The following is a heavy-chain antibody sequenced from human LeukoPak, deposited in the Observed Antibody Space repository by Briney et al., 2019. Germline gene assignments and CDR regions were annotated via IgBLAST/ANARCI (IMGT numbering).Heavy chain of an antibody. CDR2: IHISGST. V-gene: IGHV4-4*07. CDR3: ARDYYDNSVDFPFDR. D-gene: IGHD3-22*01. J-gene: IGHJ4*02. CDR1: GGSIISHQ. Sequence: PSETLSLTCTVSGGSIISHQWSWIRQPAGKGLEWIGRIHISGSTNYNPSLKSRVTISIDKSKKQFSLNLSAVTAADTAVYYCARDYYDNSVDFPFDRWGQGTLVTVS.